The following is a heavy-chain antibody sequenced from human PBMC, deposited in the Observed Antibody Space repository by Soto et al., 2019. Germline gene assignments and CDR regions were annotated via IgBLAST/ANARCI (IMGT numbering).Heavy chain of an antibody. CDR1: GFTFSSYA. CDR2: ISGSGGST. J-gene: IGHJ4*02. Sequence: EVQLLESGGGLVQPGGSLRLSCAASGFTFSSYAMSWVRQAPGKGLEWVSVISGSGGSTYYADSVKGRFTISRDNSKNTLYLQMNSLRAEDTAVDYCSRRTSGWYFDYWGQGTLVTVSS. CDR3: SRRTSGWYFDY. V-gene: IGHV3-23*01. D-gene: IGHD6-19*01.